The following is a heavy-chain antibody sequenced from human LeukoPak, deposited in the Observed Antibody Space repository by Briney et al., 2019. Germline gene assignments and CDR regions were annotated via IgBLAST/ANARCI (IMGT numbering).Heavy chain of an antibody. CDR2: IYHSGST. CDR3: ARDHNSGSYYYYYYMDV. CDR1: GGSISSYY. V-gene: IGHV4-39*07. D-gene: IGHD1-26*01. Sequence: SETLSLTCTVSGGSISSYYWGWIRQPPGKGLEWIGSIYHSGSTYYNPSLKSRVTISVDTSKNQFSLKLRSVTAADTAVYYRARDHNSGSYYYYYYMDVWGKGTTVTVSS. J-gene: IGHJ6*03.